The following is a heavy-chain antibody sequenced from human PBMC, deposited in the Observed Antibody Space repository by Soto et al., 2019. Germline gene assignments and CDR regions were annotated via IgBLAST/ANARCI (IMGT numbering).Heavy chain of an antibody. D-gene: IGHD3-9*01. CDR2: IYHSGST. J-gene: IGHJ6*02. CDR3: AGWWQDSLTGYPSPYGMDV. CDR1: GGSISSYY. V-gene: IGHV4-59*04. Sequence: SETLSLTCTVSGGSISSYYWSWIRQPPGKGLEWIGYIYHSGSTYYNPSLKSRVTISVDRSKNQFSLKLSSVTAADTAVYYCAGWWQDSLTGYPSPYGMDVWGQGTTVTV.